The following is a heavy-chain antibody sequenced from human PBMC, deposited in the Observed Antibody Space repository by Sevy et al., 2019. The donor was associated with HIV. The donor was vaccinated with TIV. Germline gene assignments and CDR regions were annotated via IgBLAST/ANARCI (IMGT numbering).Heavy chain of an antibody. V-gene: IGHV3-23*01. CDR2: ISHSDGST. CDR3: AKEGYFYYVDV. Sequence: GGSLRLSCAASGFTFNSYDMSWVRQAPGKGLEWVSTISHSDGSTYYADSLKGRFTISRDNSKNTLYLQMNSLRDEDTAVYYCAKEGYFYYVDVWGKGTTVTVSS. J-gene: IGHJ6*03. CDR1: GFTFNSYD.